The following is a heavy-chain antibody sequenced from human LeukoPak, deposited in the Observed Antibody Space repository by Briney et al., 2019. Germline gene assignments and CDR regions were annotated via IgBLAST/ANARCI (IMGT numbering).Heavy chain of an antibody. J-gene: IGHJ6*02. D-gene: IGHD2-2*02. CDR3: ARSYCSSTSCYIGVVDYYYGMDV. V-gene: IGHV3-11*01. CDR2: ISSSGSTI. CDR1: GFTFSDYY. Sequence: GGSLRLSCAASGFTFSDYYMSWIRQAPGKGLEWVSYISSSGSTIYYADPVKGRFTISRDNAKNSLCLQMNSLRAEDTAVYCCARSYCSSTSCYIGVVDYYYGMDVWGQGTTVTVSS.